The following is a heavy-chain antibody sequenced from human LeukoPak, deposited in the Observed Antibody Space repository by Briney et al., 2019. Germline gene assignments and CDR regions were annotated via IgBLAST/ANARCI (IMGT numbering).Heavy chain of an antibody. CDR2: ISSSSSYI. V-gene: IGHV3-21*01. J-gene: IGHJ3*02. CDR1: GFTFSSYS. CDR3: ARISIHDAFDI. Sequence: NAGGSLRLSCAASGFTFSSYSMNWVRQAPGKGLEWVSSISSSSSYIYYADSVKGRFTISRDNAKNSLYLQMNSLRAEDTAVYYCARISIHDAFDIWGQGTMVTVSS. D-gene: IGHD6-6*01.